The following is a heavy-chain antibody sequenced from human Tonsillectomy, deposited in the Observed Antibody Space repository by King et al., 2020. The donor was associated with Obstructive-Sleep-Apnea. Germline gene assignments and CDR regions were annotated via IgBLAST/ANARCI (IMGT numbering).Heavy chain of an antibody. V-gene: IGHV3-66*01. J-gene: IGHJ3*02. CDR1: GFTVSSTY. D-gene: IGHD4-23*01. CDR3: ARVPYDGNSFRAFDI. CDR2: IYSGGDT. Sequence: VQLVESGGGLVQPGGSLRLSCVVSGFTVSSTYMSWVRQAPGKGLEWVSIIYSGGDTYYGGSLNGRITISRDNSRHTLHLQMNFLRAEDTAVYYCARVPYDGNSFRAFDIWGQGTMVTVSS.